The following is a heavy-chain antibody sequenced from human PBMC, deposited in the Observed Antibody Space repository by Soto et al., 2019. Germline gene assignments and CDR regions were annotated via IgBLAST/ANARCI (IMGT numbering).Heavy chain of an antibody. CDR2: ISSSGSTI. CDR1: GFTFSDYY. D-gene: IGHD4-17*01. V-gene: IGHV3-11*01. J-gene: IGHJ6*03. Sequence: GGSLRLSCAASGFTFSDYYMSWIRQAPGKGLEWVSYISSSGSTIYYADSVKGRFTISRDNAKNSLYLQMNSLRAEDTAVYYCAREVGDYFRSGYYYYMDVWGKGTTVTVSS. CDR3: AREVGDYFRSGYYYYMDV.